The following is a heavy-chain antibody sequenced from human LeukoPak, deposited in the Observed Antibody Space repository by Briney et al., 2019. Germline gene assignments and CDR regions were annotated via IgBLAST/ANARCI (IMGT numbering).Heavy chain of an antibody. CDR3: AREAVIRGIIITIFDY. CDR1: GYTFTGHY. CDR2: INPNSGDT. D-gene: IGHD3-10*01. Sequence: ASVKVSCKASGYTFTGHYMHWVRQAPGQGLEWMGWINPNSGDTNYAQKFQGRVTMTRATSISTAYMELSRLSFDDTAVYYCAREAVIRGIIITIFDYWGQGTLVTVSS. V-gene: IGHV1-2*02. J-gene: IGHJ4*02.